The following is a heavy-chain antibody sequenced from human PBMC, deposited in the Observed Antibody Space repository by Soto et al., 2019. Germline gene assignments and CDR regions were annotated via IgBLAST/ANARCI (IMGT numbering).Heavy chain of an antibody. D-gene: IGHD6-13*01. CDR3: ARDNPYTNSFGNCFDP. Sequence: QVRLVQSGAEVKKPGSSVKVSCKASGGTFSNYAITCLRLAPGQGLEWLGGIIPVFGTVNYAQKFQGSVTRAAAESTRTAYMALNRLRSEETAVYYCARDNPYTNSFGNCFDPWGHGTLVIVS. J-gene: IGHJ5*02. CDR1: GGTFSNYA. CDR2: IIPVFGTV. V-gene: IGHV1-69*01.